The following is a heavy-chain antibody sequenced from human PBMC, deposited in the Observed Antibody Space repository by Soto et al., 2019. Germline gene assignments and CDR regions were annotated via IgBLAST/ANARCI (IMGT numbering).Heavy chain of an antibody. V-gene: IGHV1-3*01. J-gene: IGHJ2*01. Sequence: ASVKVYCKASGDTFTSYAMHWVRQAPGQRLEWMGWINAGNGNTKYSQKFQGRVTITRDTSASTAYMELSSLRSEDTAVYYCAKANLTTIVVATYFDLWGRGTLVTVSS. CDR1: GDTFTSYA. CDR3: AKANLTTIVVATYFDL. CDR2: INAGNGNT. D-gene: IGHD3-22*01.